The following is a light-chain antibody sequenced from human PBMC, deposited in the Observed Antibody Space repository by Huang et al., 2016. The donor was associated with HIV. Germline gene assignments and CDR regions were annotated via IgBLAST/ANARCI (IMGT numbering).Light chain of an antibody. CDR1: QSLLYNSNNKNY. J-gene: IGKJ2*01. Sequence: DIVMTQSPDSLAVSLGEMATINCNSSQSLLYNSNNKNYLAWYQQKPGQPPNLLIYWASSRKSGVPDRFSGSGSETDFTLTISSLQAEDVAVYYCQQHYSSPPTFGQGTKLEIK. CDR2: WAS. V-gene: IGKV4-1*01. CDR3: QQHYSSPPT.